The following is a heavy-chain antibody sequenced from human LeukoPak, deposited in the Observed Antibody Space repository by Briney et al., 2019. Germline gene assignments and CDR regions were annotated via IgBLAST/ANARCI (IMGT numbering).Heavy chain of an antibody. V-gene: IGHV3-21*01. Sequence: PGGSLRLSCAASGFTFSSYSMNWVRQAPGKGLEWVSSISSSSSYIYYADSVKGRFTISRDNARNSLYLQMNSLRAEDTAVYYCARFNSGYYYYMDVPGKGTTVTVSS. CDR3: ARFNSGYYYYMDV. D-gene: IGHD1-26*01. J-gene: IGHJ6*03. CDR1: GFTFSSYS. CDR2: ISSSSSYI.